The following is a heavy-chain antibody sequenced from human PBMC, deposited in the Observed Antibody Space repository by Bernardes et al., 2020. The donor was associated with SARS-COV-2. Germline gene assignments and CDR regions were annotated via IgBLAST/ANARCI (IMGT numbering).Heavy chain of an antibody. V-gene: IGHV3-23*01. CDR2: ISRIRNT. CDR1: GLDFSNFD. Sequence: GGSLRLSCITSGLDFSNFDMAWVRQTPEKGLEWVSTISRIRNTHYADFAQGRFTISRDDANNALYLQMNNLRVEDTATYYCATELQYDNLYWGQGTLVAVSS. J-gene: IGHJ4*02. D-gene: IGHD3-22*01. CDR3: ATELQYDNLY.